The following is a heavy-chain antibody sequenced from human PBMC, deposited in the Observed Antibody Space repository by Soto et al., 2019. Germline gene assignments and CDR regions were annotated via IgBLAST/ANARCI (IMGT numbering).Heavy chain of an antibody. CDR1: GFTFSSYA. J-gene: IGHJ4*02. V-gene: IGHV3-23*01. D-gene: IGHD3-3*01. Sequence: GGSLRLSCAASGFTFSSYAMSWVRQAPGKGLEWVAAISGSGGSTSYADSVKGRFTIYRDNSKNTLYLQMNRLRAEDTAVYYCAKVITYYDFWSGYYPIRGFDYWGQGTLVTVSS. CDR3: AKVITYYDFWSGYYPIRGFDY. CDR2: ISGSGGST.